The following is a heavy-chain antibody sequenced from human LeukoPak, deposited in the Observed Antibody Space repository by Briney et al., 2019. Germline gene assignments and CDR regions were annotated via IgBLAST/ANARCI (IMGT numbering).Heavy chain of an antibody. CDR2: ISGDGGST. CDR3: AKDIEGQQLVLGYFDY. Sequence: GGSLRLSCAASGFTFDDYAMHWVRQAPGKGLEWVSLISGDGGSTYYADSGKGRFTISRDNSKNSLYLQMNSLRTEDTALYYCAKDIEGQQLVLGYFDYWGQGALVTVSS. V-gene: IGHV3-43*02. CDR1: GFTFDDYA. J-gene: IGHJ4*02. D-gene: IGHD6-13*01.